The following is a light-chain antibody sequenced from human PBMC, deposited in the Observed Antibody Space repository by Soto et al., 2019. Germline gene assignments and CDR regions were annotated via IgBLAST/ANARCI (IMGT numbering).Light chain of an antibody. V-gene: IGKV3-11*01. CDR3: QQSSNWPRST. J-gene: IGKJ2*02. CDR2: DAS. CDR1: QSLSSY. Sequence: EIVLTQSPATLSLSPGERATLSCRASQSLSSYLAWYQQKPGQAPRLLIYDASNRATGIPARFSGSGSGTDFTLTISSLEPEDFAVYYCQQSSNWPRSTFGQGTKLEIK.